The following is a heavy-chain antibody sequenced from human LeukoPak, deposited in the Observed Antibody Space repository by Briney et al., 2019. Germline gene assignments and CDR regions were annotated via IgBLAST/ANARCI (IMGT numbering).Heavy chain of an antibody. CDR2: SSFDGSHN. CDR1: GFAFSSSA. V-gene: IGHV3-30-3*01. D-gene: IGHD2-2*01. CDR3: ARSHPVVPAADFDY. Sequence: GGSLRLSCAASGFAFSSSAMHWVRQAPGKGPEWVAVSSFDGSHNYYADSVKGRFTISRDNAKNSLYLQMNSLRAEDTAVYYCARSHPVVPAADFDYWGQGTLVTVSS. J-gene: IGHJ4*02.